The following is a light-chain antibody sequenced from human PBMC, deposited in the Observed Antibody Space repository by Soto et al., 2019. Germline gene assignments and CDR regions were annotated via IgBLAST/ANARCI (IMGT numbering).Light chain of an antibody. CDR1: SSDVGGYNY. J-gene: IGLJ1*01. CDR2: EVS. V-gene: IGLV2-14*01. Sequence: QSALTQPASVSGSPGLSITISCTGTSSDVGGYNYVSWYQQHPGKAPKLMIYEVSNRPSGVSNRFSGSKSGNTASLTISGLQAEDEADYYCSSYTSSSTLFGTGTKVTVL. CDR3: SSYTSSSTL.